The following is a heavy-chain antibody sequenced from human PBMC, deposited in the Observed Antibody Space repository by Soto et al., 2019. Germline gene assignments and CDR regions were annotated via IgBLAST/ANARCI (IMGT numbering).Heavy chain of an antibody. V-gene: IGHV3-66*04. CDR1: GFTVSSNF. Sequence: GGSLRLSCAASGFTVSSNFMTWVRQAPGKGLEWVSVIYSGGRTYYADSVKGRFTISRDNSKNTLYLQMNSLRAEDTAVYYCARHQPGNYYYYAMDVWGQGTTVTVSS. J-gene: IGHJ6*02. CDR3: ARHQPGNYYYYAMDV. CDR2: IYSGGRT. D-gene: IGHD2-2*01.